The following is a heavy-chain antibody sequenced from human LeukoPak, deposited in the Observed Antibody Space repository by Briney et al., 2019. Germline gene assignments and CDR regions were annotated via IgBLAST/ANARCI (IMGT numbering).Heavy chain of an antibody. CDR2: ISWNSGSI. Sequence: GGSLRLSCAASGFTFDDYAMHWVRQAPGKGLEWVSGISWNSGSIGYADSVKGRFTISRDNAKNSLYLQMNSLRAEDTALYYCAKGRYSGSYYDGANFDYWGQGTLVTVSS. CDR3: AKGRYSGSYYDGANFDY. CDR1: GFTFDDYA. J-gene: IGHJ4*02. D-gene: IGHD1-26*01. V-gene: IGHV3-9*01.